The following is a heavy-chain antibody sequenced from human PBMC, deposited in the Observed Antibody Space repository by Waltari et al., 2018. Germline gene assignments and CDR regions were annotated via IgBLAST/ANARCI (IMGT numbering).Heavy chain of an antibody. CDR2: ISWDGGST. V-gene: IGHV3-43*01. Sequence: EVQLVESGGVVVQPGGSLRLSCAASGFPFDDYPMQWVRQAPGKGLEWVSLISWDGGSTYYADSVKGRFTISRDNSKNSLYLQMNSLRTEDTALYYCAKDIGDYIWGGEDYWGQGTLVTVSS. CDR3: AKDIGDYIWGGEDY. CDR1: GFPFDDYP. J-gene: IGHJ4*02. D-gene: IGHD3-16*01.